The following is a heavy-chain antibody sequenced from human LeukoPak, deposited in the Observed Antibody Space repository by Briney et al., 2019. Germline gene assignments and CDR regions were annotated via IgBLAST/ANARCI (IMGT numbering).Heavy chain of an antibody. CDR2: ISSSSSYI. Sequence: PGGSLSLSCAASGFTFSSYSMNWVRQAPGKGLEWVSSISSSSSYIYYADSVKGRFTISRDNAKNSLYLQTNSLRAEDTAVYYCARSLVVATYYYYGMDVWGQGTTVTVSS. V-gene: IGHV3-21*01. CDR1: GFTFSSYS. D-gene: IGHD3-22*01. CDR3: ARSLVVATYYYYGMDV. J-gene: IGHJ6*02.